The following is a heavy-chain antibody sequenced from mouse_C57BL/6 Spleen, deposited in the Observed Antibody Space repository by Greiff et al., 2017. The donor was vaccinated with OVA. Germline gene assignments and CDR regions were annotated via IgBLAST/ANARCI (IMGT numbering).Heavy chain of an antibody. CDR1: GYTFTSYW. D-gene: IGHD1-1*01. Sequence: QVQLQQPGAELVKPGASVKLSCKASGYTFTSYWMHWVKQRPGQGLEWIGMIHPNSGSTNYNEKFKSKATLTVDKSSSTAYMQLSSLTSEDSAVYYGAREGFNYYGSSYAMDYWGQGTSVTVSS. J-gene: IGHJ4*01. CDR3: AREGFNYYGSSYAMDY. CDR2: IHPNSGST. V-gene: IGHV1-64*01.